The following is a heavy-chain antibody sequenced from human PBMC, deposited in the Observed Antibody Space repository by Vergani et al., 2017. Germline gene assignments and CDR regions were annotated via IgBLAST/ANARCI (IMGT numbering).Heavy chain of an antibody. V-gene: IGHV4-31*03. CDR3: AGTQPLRQAFDI. D-gene: IGHD5-12*01. CDR1: GGSTSSGGYY. CDR2: IYYSGST. Sequence: QVQLQESGPGLVKPSQTLSLTCTVSGGSTSSGGYYWSWIRQHPGKGLEWIGYIYYSGSTYYNPSLKSRVTISVDTSKNQFSLKLSSVTAADTAVYYCAGTQPLRQAFDIWGQGTMVTVSS. J-gene: IGHJ3*02.